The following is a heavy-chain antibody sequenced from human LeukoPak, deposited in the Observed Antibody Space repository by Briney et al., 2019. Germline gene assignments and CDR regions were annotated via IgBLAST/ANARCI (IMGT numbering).Heavy chain of an antibody. D-gene: IGHD6-19*01. J-gene: IGHJ4*02. Sequence: SETLSLTCSVSGDSISSSSYNWGWIRQPPGKGLEWIGSISYSGSTKYNPSLKSRITISVDTSKNHFSLKLNSVTAADTAVYYCARRGRQWLVHKPFDYWGQGTLVTVSS. CDR2: ISYSGST. V-gene: IGHV4-39*02. CDR1: GDSISSSSYN. CDR3: ARRGRQWLVHKPFDY.